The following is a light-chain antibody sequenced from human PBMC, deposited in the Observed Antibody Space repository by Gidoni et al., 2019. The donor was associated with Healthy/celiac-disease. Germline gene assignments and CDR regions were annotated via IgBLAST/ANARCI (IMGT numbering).Light chain of an antibody. J-gene: IGKJ1*01. CDR3: QQYNNWPPWT. CDR2: GAS. Sequence: EIVMSPSPATPSVSPGERATLSCRASQSVSSNLAWYQQTPGQAPRLLIYGASTRATGIPARFSGSGSGTEFTLTISSLQSEDFAVYYCQQYNNWPPWTFGQGTKVEIK. V-gene: IGKV3-15*01. CDR1: QSVSSN.